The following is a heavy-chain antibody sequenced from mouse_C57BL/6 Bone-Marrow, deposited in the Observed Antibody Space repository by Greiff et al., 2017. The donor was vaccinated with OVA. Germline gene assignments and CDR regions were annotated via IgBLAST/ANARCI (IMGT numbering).Heavy chain of an antibody. D-gene: IGHD1-1*01. CDR1: GYTFTSYW. CDR2: IRPSDSDT. J-gene: IGHJ1*03. Sequence: QVQLQQPGAELVKPGASVKVSCKASGYTFTSYWMHWVKQRPGQGLEWIGRIRPSDSDTNYNQKFKGKATLTVDKSSSTAYMQLSSLTSEDSAVYYCAISSSYDWYFDVWGTGTTVTVSS. V-gene: IGHV1-74*01. CDR3: AISSSYDWYFDV.